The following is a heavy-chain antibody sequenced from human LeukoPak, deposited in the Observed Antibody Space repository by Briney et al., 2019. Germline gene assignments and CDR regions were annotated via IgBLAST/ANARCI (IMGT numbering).Heavy chain of an antibody. CDR2: IIPIFGTA. CDR1: GGTFSSYA. Sequence: SVKVSCKAFGGTFSSYAISWVRQAPGQGLEWMGGIIPIFGTANYAQKFQGRVTITADESTSTAYMELSSLRSEDTAVYYCARASPDIVVVPAATPYGMDVWGQGTTVTVSS. J-gene: IGHJ6*02. CDR3: ARASPDIVVVPAATPYGMDV. V-gene: IGHV1-69*13. D-gene: IGHD2-2*01.